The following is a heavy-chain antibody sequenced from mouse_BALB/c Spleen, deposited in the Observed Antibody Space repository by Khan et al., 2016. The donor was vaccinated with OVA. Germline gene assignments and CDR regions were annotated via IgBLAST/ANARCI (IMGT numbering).Heavy chain of an antibody. CDR3: ARDRTDY. Sequence: VQLQQSGAELAKPGASVKMSCKASGYTFTTYWMHWVKQRPGQGLEWIGYINPTSGYTDYNQKFKDKATLTADKSSSTAYMQLSSLTSDDYAVYYWARDRTDYWGQGTTLTVSS. V-gene: IGHV1-7*01. CDR1: GYTFTTYW. J-gene: IGHJ2*01. CDR2: INPTSGYT.